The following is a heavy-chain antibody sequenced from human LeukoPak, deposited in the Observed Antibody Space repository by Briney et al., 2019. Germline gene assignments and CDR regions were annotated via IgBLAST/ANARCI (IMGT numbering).Heavy chain of an antibody. CDR1: GFAFTGYG. J-gene: IGHJ4*02. V-gene: IGHV3-30*18. Sequence: GRSLRLSCAASGFAFTGYGMHWVRQAPGKGLEWVAFISYDGSDKYYEDAVKGRFTISRDNSKNTLYLQMTSLRAEDTALYYCAKDRVALGGGFDYWGQGTQVTVSS. D-gene: IGHD3-16*01. CDR2: ISYDGSDK. CDR3: AKDRVALGGGFDY.